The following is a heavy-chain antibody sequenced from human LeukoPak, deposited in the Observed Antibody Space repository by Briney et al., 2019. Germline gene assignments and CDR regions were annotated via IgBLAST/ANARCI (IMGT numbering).Heavy chain of an antibody. CDR3: AIMGESTTRAVDY. CDR1: GGTFNYYT. J-gene: IGHJ4*02. D-gene: IGHD3-16*01. CDR2: IVPMFGIP. Sequence: SVKVSCKASGGTFNYYTINWVRQAPGQGLEWMGRIVPMFGIPDYAQKFQGRVTLTADKSTSTAYMELSSLRSEDTAMYYCAIMGESTTRAVDYWAQGTLVTVSS. V-gene: IGHV1-69*02.